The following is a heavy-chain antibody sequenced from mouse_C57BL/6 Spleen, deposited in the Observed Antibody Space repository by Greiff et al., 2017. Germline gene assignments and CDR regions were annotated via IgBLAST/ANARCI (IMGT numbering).Heavy chain of an antibody. Sequence: VQLQQSGAELVKPGASVKLSCKASGYTFTEYTIHWVKQRSGQGLEWIGWFYPGSGSIKYNEKFKDKATLTADKSSSTVYMELSRFTSEDSSVYFCARHEGYYYGSSYYFDYWGQGTTLTVSS. CDR3: ARHEGYYYGSSYYFDY. V-gene: IGHV1-62-2*01. D-gene: IGHD1-1*01. J-gene: IGHJ2*01. CDR2: FYPGSGSI. CDR1: GYTFTEYT.